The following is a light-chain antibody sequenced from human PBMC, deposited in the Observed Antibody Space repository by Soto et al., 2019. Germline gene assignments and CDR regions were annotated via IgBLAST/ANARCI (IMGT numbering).Light chain of an antibody. CDR3: ASYTTTNTLGV. J-gene: IGLJ1*01. V-gene: IGLV2-14*01. CDR1: SSDVGGSDY. CDR2: EVS. Sequence: QSVLTQSASVSGSPGQSITISCTGTSSDVGGSDYVSWYQQHPDKAPKLIISEVSDRPSGVSDRFSGSKSGNTASLTISGLQAEDEAVYYCASYTTTNTLGVFGTGTKVTVL.